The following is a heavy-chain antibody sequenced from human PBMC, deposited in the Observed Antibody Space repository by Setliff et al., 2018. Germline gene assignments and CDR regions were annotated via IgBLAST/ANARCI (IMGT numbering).Heavy chain of an antibody. V-gene: IGHV3-66*01. J-gene: IGHJ4*02. Sequence: GLSRRLSCAAAGFTVSSSEMSWVRQAPGKGLEWVSSISGGCTSYTGSRKGRFTISRDTSKNQFSLKVRSVTAADTAVYYCARSFPRRENFLLDYWGQGALVTVSS. CDR2: ISGGCT. CDR3: ARSFPRRENFLLDY. CDR1: GFTVSSSE. D-gene: IGHD1-7*01.